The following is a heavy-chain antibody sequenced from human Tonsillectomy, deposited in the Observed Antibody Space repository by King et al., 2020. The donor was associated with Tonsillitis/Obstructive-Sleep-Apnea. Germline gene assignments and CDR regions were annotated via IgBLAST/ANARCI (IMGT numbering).Heavy chain of an antibody. CDR3: ASLGGTFDY. Sequence: VQLVESGTEVKKPGESLKISCKGFGYSFPSYWIGWVRQMPGKGLEWMGITFPADSHTRYSPSFECHVTISADKSISTAYLQWCSLKASDSAMYYCASLGGTFDYWGQGTLVTVSS. V-gene: IGHV5-51*01. D-gene: IGHD1-26*01. J-gene: IGHJ4*02. CDR1: GYSFPSYW. CDR2: TFPADSHT.